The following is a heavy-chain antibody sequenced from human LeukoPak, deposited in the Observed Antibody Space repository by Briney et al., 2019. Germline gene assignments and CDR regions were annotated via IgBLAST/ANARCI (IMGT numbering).Heavy chain of an antibody. CDR3: ARHVRIYSVRGGEFGY. D-gene: IGHD5/OR15-5a*01. CDR1: GYSFTSYW. J-gene: IGHJ4*02. Sequence: GESLKISCKGSGYSFTSYWIGWVRQMPGKGLEWMGIIYPGDSDTRYSPSFQGQVTISADKSISTAYLQWSSLKASDTAMYYCARHVRIYSVRGGEFGYWGQGTLVTVSS. V-gene: IGHV5-51*01. CDR2: IYPGDSDT.